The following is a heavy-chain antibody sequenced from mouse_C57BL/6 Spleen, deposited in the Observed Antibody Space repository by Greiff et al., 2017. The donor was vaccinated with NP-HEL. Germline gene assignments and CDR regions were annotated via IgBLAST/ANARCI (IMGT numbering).Heavy chain of an antibody. D-gene: IGHD1-1*01. CDR3: ARRRPEPLYGSSSYYAMDY. CDR2: IDPSDSYT. Sequence: QVQLQQPGAELVMPGASVKLSCKASGYTFTSYWMHWVKQRPGQGLEWIGEIDPSDSYTNYNQKFKGKSTLTVDKSSSTAYMQLSSLTSEDSAVYYCARRRPEPLYGSSSYYAMDYWGQGTSVTVSS. CDR1: GYTFTSYW. J-gene: IGHJ4*01. V-gene: IGHV1-69*01.